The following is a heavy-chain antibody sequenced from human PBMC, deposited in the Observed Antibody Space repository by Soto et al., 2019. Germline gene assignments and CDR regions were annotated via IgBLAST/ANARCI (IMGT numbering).Heavy chain of an antibody. J-gene: IGHJ6*02. CDR3: ATVGYCSSTSCQTRYYYYGMDV. Sequence: SGGSLRLSCAASGFTFSDYSMNWARQAPGKGLEWVSYISRSGSDIYYADSVKGRFTISRDNAKNSLFLQMNSLRAEDTAVYYCATVGYCSSTSCQTRYYYYGMDVWGQGTTVTVSS. D-gene: IGHD2-2*03. CDR2: ISRSGSDI. CDR1: GFTFSDYS. V-gene: IGHV3-11*01.